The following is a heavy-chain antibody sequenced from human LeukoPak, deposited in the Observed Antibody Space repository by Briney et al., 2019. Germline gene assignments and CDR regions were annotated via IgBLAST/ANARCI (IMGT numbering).Heavy chain of an antibody. D-gene: IGHD5-12*01. CDR2: ISSGSSHI. Sequence: GGSLRLSCAASGFAFSTYSMSWVRQAPGKGLEWVSSISSGSSHIYNADSVKGRLTISRDNAKNSLYLLMNSLRAEDTAVYYCARDFRTQLDGYSPPYHFDYWGQGVLVTVSS. J-gene: IGHJ4*02. CDR1: GFAFSTYS. V-gene: IGHV3-21*01. CDR3: ARDFRTQLDGYSPPYHFDY.